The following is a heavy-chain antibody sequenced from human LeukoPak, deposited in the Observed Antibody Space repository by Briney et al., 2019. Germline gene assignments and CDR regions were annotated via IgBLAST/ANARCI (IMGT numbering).Heavy chain of an antibody. CDR2: IWYDGGNK. J-gene: IGHJ5*02. CDR1: GFTFRDFG. CDR3: ARAVSGLADP. Sequence: GGSLRLSCVGSGFTFRDFGIYWVRQAPGKGLEWVALIWYDGGNKYYADSVKGRFTVSRDNSKNTVFLQMNSLRGDDAAVYFCARAVSGLADPWGHGTLVTVSS. V-gene: IGHV3-33*07. D-gene: IGHD6-19*01.